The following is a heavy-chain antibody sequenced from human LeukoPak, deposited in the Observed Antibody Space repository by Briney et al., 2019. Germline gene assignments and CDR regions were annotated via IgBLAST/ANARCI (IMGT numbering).Heavy chain of an antibody. D-gene: IGHD3-10*01. J-gene: IGHJ4*02. CDR1: GDSISSGSYY. Sequence: SQTLSLTCSVSGDSISSGSYYWSWIRQPAGKGLEWLGRIYTSGTTRYNPSLKTPVTIPVDTSKNQFSLKLSSVSAADTAVYYCAREVPSTVNFDYWGQGTLVSVPS. CDR2: IYTSGTT. CDR3: AREVPSTVNFDY. V-gene: IGHV4-61*02.